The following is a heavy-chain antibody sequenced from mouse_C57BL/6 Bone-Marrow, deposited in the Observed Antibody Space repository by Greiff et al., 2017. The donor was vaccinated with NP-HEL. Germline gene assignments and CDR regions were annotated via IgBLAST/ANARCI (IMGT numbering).Heavy chain of an antibody. J-gene: IGHJ3*01. V-gene: IGHV14-3*01. CDR1: GFNIKNTY. CDR2: IDPANGNT. D-gene: IGHD2-5*01. CDR3: ATYSNYVAGFVY. Sequence: VQLQQSVAELVRPGASVKLSCTASGFNIKNTYMHWVKQRPEQGLEWIGRIDPANGNTKYTPKFQGKATITADTSSSTAYLQLSSLTSEDTAIYYCATYSNYVAGFVYWGQGTLVTVSA.